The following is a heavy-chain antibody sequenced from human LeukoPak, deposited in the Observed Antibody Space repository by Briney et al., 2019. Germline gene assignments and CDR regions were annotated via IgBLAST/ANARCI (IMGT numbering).Heavy chain of an antibody. J-gene: IGHJ4*02. CDR1: GGSISSGDYY. Sequence: SETLSLTCTVSGGSISSGDYYWSWIRQPPGKGLEWIGYTYYSGSTYYNPSLKSRVTISVDTSKNQFSLKLSSVTAADTAVYYCARSDYDYVWGSYHYFDYWGQGTLVTVSS. CDR3: ARSDYDYVWGSYHYFDY. CDR2: TYYSGST. V-gene: IGHV4-30-4*01. D-gene: IGHD3-16*01.